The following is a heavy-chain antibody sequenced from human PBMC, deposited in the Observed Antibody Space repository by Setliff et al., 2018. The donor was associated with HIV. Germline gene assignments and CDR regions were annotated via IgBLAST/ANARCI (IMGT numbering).Heavy chain of an antibody. CDR1: GGSFSGYY. CDR3: ARDRSVPGTYRYFDY. J-gene: IGHJ4*02. Sequence: SETLSLTCAVYGGSFSGYYWSWIRQPPGKGLEWIGDIYDSGRTNYNPSLKSRVSISVDTSENQFSLKLTSVTAADTAVYYCARDRSVPGTYRYFDYWSQGTLVTVSS. V-gene: IGHV4-59*01. CDR2: IYDSGRT. D-gene: IGHD2-2*01.